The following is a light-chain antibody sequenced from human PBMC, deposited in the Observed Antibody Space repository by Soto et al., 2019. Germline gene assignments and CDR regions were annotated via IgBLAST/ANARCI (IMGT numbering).Light chain of an antibody. CDR1: QTINSW. V-gene: IGKV1-5*01. CDR2: AAS. Sequence: DIQMTQSPSTLSLSVGDRVTITCRASQTINSWLAWYQQKPGKAPKLLIYAASTLQSGVPSRFSGSGSGTDCTLTISGLQSEDAAVYFCQQYNNWPFSFGQGTRLEIK. CDR3: QQYNNWPFS. J-gene: IGKJ5*01.